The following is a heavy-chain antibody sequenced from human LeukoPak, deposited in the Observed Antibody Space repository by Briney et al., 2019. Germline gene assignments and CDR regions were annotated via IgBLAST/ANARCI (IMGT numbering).Heavy chain of an antibody. CDR1: GLTFSSYA. Sequence: HPGGSLRLSCVASGLTFSSYAMNWVRQAPGKGLVWVSRINTDGSSTSYADSVKGRFTISRDNAKNTLYLQMNSLRAEDTAVYYCARVMGCSSTSCRTWGDYYYYYMDVWGKGTTATVSS. J-gene: IGHJ6*03. D-gene: IGHD2-2*01. CDR3: ARVMGCSSTSCRTWGDYYYYYMDV. CDR2: INTDGSST. V-gene: IGHV3-74*01.